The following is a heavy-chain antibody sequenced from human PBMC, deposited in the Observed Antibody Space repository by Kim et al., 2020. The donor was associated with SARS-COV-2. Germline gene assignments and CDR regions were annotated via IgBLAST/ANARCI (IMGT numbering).Heavy chain of an antibody. J-gene: IGHJ4*02. CDR2: IYYSGST. D-gene: IGHD3-22*01. Sequence: SETLSLTCTVSGGSISSYYWSWIRQPPGKGLEWIGYIYYSGSTNYNPSLKSRVTISVDTSKNHFSLKLSSVTAADTAVYYCARAPLTYYYDSSGYYPFDYWGQGTLVTVSS. CDR3: ARAPLTYYYDSSGYYPFDY. V-gene: IGHV4-59*01. CDR1: GGSISSYY.